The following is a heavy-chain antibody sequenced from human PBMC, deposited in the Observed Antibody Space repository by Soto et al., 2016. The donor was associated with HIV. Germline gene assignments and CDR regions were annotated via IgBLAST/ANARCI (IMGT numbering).Heavy chain of an antibody. D-gene: IGHD4-17*01. CDR2: IYSGGST. V-gene: IGHV3-66*01. CDR3: ATSRTTVTRTRGYYFDY. Sequence: EVQLVESGGGLVQPGGSLRLSCAVSGFTVSSTYMNWVRQAPGKGLKWVSIIYSGGSTFYADSVKGRFTISRDNSKNTLYLQINSLRAEDTAVYYCATSRTTVTRTRGYYFDYWGQGALVIVSS. CDR1: GFTVSSTY. J-gene: IGHJ4*02.